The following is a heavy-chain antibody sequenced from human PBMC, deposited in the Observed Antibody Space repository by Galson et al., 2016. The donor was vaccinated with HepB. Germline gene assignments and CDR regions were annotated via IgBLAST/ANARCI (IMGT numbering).Heavy chain of an antibody. CDR3: ARGAHSYCTRTSCPSDYFYYMDV. J-gene: IGHJ6*03. V-gene: IGHV1-18*04. CDR1: GYTFINYA. CDR2: INPYSGNT. D-gene: IGHD2-2*01. Sequence: SVKVSCKASGYPSSGYTFINYAISWVRQAPGQGLEWMGWINPYSGNTNYAQKVQGRATMTTDTSTSTAYMELRSLRSDDTAVYFCARGAHSYCTRTSCPSDYFYYMDVWGNGTTVTVSS.